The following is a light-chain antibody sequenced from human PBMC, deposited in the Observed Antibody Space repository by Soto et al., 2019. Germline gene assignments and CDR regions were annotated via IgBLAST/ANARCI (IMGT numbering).Light chain of an antibody. CDR2: DVT. J-gene: IGLJ2*01. CDR3: CYYGGSYTYEV. Sequence: QSALTQPRSVSGSPGQSVTISCTGTSSDVGGYNYVSWYQQHPGKAPKLMLYDVTKRPSGVPDRFSGSKSGNTASLTISWLLADDEAEDYCCYYGGSYTYEVFGGGTKLAAL. V-gene: IGLV2-11*01. CDR1: SSDVGGYNY.